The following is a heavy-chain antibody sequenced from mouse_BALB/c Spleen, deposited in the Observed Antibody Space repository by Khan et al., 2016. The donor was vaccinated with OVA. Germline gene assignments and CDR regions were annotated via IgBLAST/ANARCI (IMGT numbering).Heavy chain of an antibody. V-gene: IGHV1-69*02. J-gene: IGHJ3*01. CDR1: GYTFTNYW. CDR2: IYPSDSYT. D-gene: IGHD2-3*01. Sequence: QVQLQQPGTELVRPGASVKLSCKASGYTFTNYWINWVKQRPGQGLEWIGNIYPSDSYTNYNQKFKDMATLTVDKSSSTAYLQLSSPASEDAAIYYCTREGDDGSSFAYWGQGTLVTVSA. CDR3: TREGDDGSSFAY.